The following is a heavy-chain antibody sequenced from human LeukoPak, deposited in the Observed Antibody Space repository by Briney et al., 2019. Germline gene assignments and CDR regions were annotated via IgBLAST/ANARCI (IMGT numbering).Heavy chain of an antibody. D-gene: IGHD3-10*02. CDR1: GFTFSSYW. V-gene: IGHV3-7*01. CDR2: IKQDGSEK. Sequence: PGGSLRLSCAASGFTFSSYWMSWVRQAPGKGLEWVANIKQDGSEKYYVDSMKGRFTISRDNAKNSLYLQMNSLRAEDTAVYYCARVMFGWLSPLDYWGQGTLVTVSS. J-gene: IGHJ4*02. CDR3: ARVMFGWLSPLDY.